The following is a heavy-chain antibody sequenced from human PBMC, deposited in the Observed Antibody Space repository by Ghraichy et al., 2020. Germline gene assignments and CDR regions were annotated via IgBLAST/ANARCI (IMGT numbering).Heavy chain of an antibody. Sequence: SETLSLTCAVSGASISSSDWWNWVRQPPGKGLEWIGELSHSGSTNYNPSLKSRVTMSGDKSKNQISLKLNSVTAADTAVYYCAREVANTYYFDYWGQGALVTVSS. D-gene: IGHD5-12*01. CDR1: GASISSSDW. CDR3: AREVANTYYFDY. J-gene: IGHJ4*02. V-gene: IGHV4-4*02. CDR2: LSHSGST.